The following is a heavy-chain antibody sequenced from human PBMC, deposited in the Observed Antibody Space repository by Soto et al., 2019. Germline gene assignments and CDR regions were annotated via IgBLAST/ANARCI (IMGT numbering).Heavy chain of an antibody. CDR2: ISAYNGNT. CDR1: GYTFTSYG. CDR3: ARWGYCSGGSCYSKKEVGSWYNWFDP. Sequence: ASVKVSCKASGYTFTSYGISWVRQAPGQGLEWMGWISAYNGNTNYAQKLQGRVTMTKDTSTSTAYMELRSLRSDDTAVYYCARWGYCSGGSCYSKKEVGSWYNWFDPWGQGTLVTVSS. J-gene: IGHJ5*02. D-gene: IGHD2-15*01. V-gene: IGHV1-18*01.